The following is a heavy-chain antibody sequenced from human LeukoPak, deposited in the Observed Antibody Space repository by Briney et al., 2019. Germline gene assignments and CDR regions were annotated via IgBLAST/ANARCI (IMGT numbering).Heavy chain of an antibody. Sequence: GGSLRLSCAASGFTFSSYNMNWVRQAPGKGLQTVSYIYKGGDTIFYADSVRGRFTISRDNAESSVYLQMNSLSAEDTAVYYCARGHWGLDYWGRGTLVTVSS. CDR1: GFTFSSYN. CDR2: IYKGGDTI. CDR3: ARGHWGLDY. J-gene: IGHJ4*02. D-gene: IGHD7-27*01. V-gene: IGHV3-48*04.